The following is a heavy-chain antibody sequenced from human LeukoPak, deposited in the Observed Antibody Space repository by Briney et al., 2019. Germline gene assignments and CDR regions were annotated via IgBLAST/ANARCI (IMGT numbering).Heavy chain of an antibody. CDR2: INPSGGST. V-gene: IGHV1-46*01. CDR1: GYTFTSYY. Sequence: ASVKVSCKASGYTFTSYYMHWVRQAPGQGLEWMGIINPSGGSTSYAQKFQGRVTMTRDMSTSTVYMELSSLRSEDTAVYYCARGQDSSGYYPYYFDYWGQGTLVTVSS. D-gene: IGHD3-22*01. CDR3: ARGQDSSGYYPYYFDY. J-gene: IGHJ4*02.